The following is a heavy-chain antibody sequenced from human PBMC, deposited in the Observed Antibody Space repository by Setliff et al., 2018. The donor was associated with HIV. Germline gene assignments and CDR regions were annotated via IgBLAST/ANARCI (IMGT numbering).Heavy chain of an antibody. CDR3: ASFFVTTVTNQDY. CDR1: GYSISSDYY. V-gene: IGHV4-38-2*02. CDR2: IYHSGST. J-gene: IGHJ4*02. D-gene: IGHD4-17*01. Sequence: SETLSLTCTVSGYSISSDYYWGWIRQPPGKGLEWIGNIYHSGSTYYNPSLKSRVTISVDTSNNQFSLKLTSVTAADTAMYYCASFFVTTVTNQDYWGQGTPVTVSS.